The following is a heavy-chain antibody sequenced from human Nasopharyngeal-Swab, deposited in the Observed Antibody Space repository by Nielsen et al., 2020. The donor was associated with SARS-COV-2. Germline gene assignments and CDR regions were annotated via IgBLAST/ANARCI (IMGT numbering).Heavy chain of an antibody. D-gene: IGHD3-3*01. CDR2: ISSSGSTI. J-gene: IGHJ6*02. Sequence: GESLKISCAASGFTFSSYSMNWVRQAPGKGLEWVSYISSSGSTIYYADSVKGRFTISRDNAKNSLYLQMNSLRDEDTAVYYCARDQVGLRFLEWLPKNYYYYYGMDVWGQGTTVTVSS. CDR1: GFTFSSYS. V-gene: IGHV3-48*02. CDR3: ARDQVGLRFLEWLPKNYYYYYGMDV.